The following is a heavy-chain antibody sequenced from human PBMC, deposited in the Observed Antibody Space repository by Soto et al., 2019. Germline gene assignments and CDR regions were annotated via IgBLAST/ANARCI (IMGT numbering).Heavy chain of an antibody. D-gene: IGHD2-15*01. V-gene: IGHV1-69*02. J-gene: IGHJ3*02. CDR3: ARGGYCSGGSCRRSDAFDI. CDR1: GGTFSSYT. CDR2: IIPILGIA. Sequence: ASVKVSCKASGGTFSSYTISWVRQAPGQGLEWMGRIIPILGIANYAQKFQGRVTITADKSTSTAYMELSSLRSEDTAVYYCARGGYCSGGSCRRSDAFDIWGQETMVTVSS.